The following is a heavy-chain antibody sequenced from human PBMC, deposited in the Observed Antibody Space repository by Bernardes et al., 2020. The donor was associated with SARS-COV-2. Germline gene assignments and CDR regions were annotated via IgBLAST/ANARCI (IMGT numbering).Heavy chain of an antibody. CDR1: GGTFSSYA. J-gene: IGHJ6*02. CDR3: ARNGVEATHPPWDYYYGMDV. Sequence: SVKVSCKASGGTFSSYAISWVRQAPGQGLEWMGRIIPILGIANYAQKFQGRVTITADKSTSTAYMELSSLRSEDTAVYYCARNGVEATHPPWDYYYGMDVWGQGTTVTVSS. D-gene: IGHD1-26*01. V-gene: IGHV1-69*04. CDR2: IIPILGIA.